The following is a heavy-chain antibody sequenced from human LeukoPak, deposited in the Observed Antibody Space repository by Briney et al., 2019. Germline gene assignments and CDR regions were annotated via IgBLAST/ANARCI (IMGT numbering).Heavy chain of an antibody. D-gene: IGHD3-16*01. Sequence: ASVKVSCKASGYTFTSYDINWVRQATGQGPEWMGWMNPNSGNTGYAQKFQGRVTITMNTSISTAYMELSSLRSDDTAVYYCARGFRGGYYYYMDVWGKGTTVTVSS. CDR2: MNPNSGNT. J-gene: IGHJ6*03. CDR3: ARGFRGGYYYYMDV. CDR1: GYTFTSYD. V-gene: IGHV1-8*03.